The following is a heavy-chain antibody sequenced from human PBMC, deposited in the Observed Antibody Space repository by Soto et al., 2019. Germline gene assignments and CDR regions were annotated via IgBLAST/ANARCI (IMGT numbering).Heavy chain of an antibody. Sequence: ASVKVSCKASGYTFTSYGISWVRQAPGQGLEWMGWISAYNGNTNYAQKLQGRVTMTTDTSTSTAYMELRSLRSDDTAVYYCASSLQLERLYYFDYWGQGTLVTVSS. CDR2: ISAYNGNT. J-gene: IGHJ4*02. D-gene: IGHD1-1*01. CDR1: GYTFTSYG. V-gene: IGHV1-18*01. CDR3: ASSLQLERLYYFDY.